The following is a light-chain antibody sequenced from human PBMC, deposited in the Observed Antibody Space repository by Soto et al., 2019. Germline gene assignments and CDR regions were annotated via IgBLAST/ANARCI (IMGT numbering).Light chain of an antibody. CDR1: SSDVGGYNY. V-gene: IGLV2-11*01. J-gene: IGLJ2*01. CDR3: CSYAGRYTHVV. CDR2: DVS. Sequence: QSALTQPRSVSGSPGQSVTISCTGSSSDVGGYNYVSWYQQHPGKAPKLMIYDVSKRPSGVPDRFSGSKSGNTASLTISGLQAEDEADYYCCSYAGRYTHVVFGGGTKLTVL.